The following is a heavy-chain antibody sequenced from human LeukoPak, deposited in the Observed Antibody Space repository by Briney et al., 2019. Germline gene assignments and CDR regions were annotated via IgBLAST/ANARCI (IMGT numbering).Heavy chain of an antibody. CDR2: IYYSGST. Sequence: PSETLSLTCTVSGGSISSSSYYWNWIRQPPGKGLEWIGYIYYSGSTNYNPSLKSRVSISVDTSKNQFSLKLTSVTAADTAVYYCASPSSTSEYYFDYWGQGTLVTVSS. J-gene: IGHJ4*02. CDR1: GGSISSSSYY. CDR3: ASPSSTSEYYFDY. D-gene: IGHD2-2*01. V-gene: IGHV4-61*05.